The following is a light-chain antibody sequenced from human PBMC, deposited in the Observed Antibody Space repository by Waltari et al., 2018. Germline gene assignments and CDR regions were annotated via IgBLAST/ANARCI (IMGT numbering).Light chain of an antibody. Sequence: EVVMTQSPATLSVSPGERATLSCRASQSISSKLAWYQQKPGQAPRPLIYGASTRATDIPARFSGSGSGAEFTLTISSLQSEDSAVYHCQQYNDWSPFTFGPGTKVEIK. CDR2: GAS. V-gene: IGKV3-15*01. J-gene: IGKJ3*01. CDR1: QSISSK. CDR3: QQYNDWSPFT.